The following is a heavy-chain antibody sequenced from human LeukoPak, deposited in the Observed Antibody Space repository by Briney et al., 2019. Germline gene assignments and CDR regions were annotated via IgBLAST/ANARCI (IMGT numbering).Heavy chain of an antibody. D-gene: IGHD6-19*01. J-gene: IGHJ6*03. CDR2: IYTSGST. V-gene: IGHV4-4*07. CDR3: ARTVAGQGYYYYYYMDV. Sequence: ASETLSLTCTVSGGSISSYHWSWIRQPAGKGLEWIGRIYTSGSTNYNPSLKSRVTMSVDTSKNQFSLKLSSVTAADTAVYYCARTVAGQGYYYYYYMDVWGKGTTVTVSS. CDR1: GGSISSYH.